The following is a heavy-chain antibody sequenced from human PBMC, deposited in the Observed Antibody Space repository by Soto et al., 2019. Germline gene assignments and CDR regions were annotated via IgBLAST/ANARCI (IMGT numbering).Heavy chain of an antibody. J-gene: IGHJ6*02. CDR2: ILPVFGTP. Sequence: ASVKVSCKAYGDTSSNYCFRWLRQAPGQGLELMGGILPVFGTPPYARNFQGRIPLNAAKSTSTVYMEVTSLRSDDTATYYCARDPDEVVGTDYHYYGMDVWGQGATVTVSS. D-gene: IGHD1-26*01. V-gene: IGHV1-69*06. CDR3: ARDPDEVVGTDYHYYGMDV. CDR1: GDTSSNYC.